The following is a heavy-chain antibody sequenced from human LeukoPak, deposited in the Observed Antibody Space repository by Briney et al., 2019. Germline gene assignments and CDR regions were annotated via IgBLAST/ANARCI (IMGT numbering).Heavy chain of an antibody. CDR3: ASTERCSTTCPLDY. CDR2: INHSGST. D-gene: IGHD2-2*01. CDR1: GGSFRGYY. J-gene: IGHJ4*02. Sequence: SEPLSLTCAVYGGSFRGYYWSWIRQPPGKGREWIGEINHSGSTNYNPSLKSRVTISLDTSMKKFSLKLNSVTAADTAVYYCASTERCSTTCPLDYWGQGTLVTVSS. V-gene: IGHV4-34*01.